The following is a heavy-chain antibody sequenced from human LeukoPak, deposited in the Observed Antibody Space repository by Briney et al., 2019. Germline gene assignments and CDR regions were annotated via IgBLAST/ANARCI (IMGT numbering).Heavy chain of an antibody. CDR3: ARRSSSWKNWFDP. D-gene: IGHD6-13*01. CDR1: GGSISSGGYY. CDR2: IHYNGNT. Sequence: PSQTLSLTCTVSGGSISSGGYYWSWIRQHPGKGLEWIGYIHYNGNTYYNPSLKSRVTISVDTSKNQFSLKLSSVTAADTAVYYCARRSSSWKNWFDPWGQGTLVTVSS. V-gene: IGHV4-31*03. J-gene: IGHJ5*02.